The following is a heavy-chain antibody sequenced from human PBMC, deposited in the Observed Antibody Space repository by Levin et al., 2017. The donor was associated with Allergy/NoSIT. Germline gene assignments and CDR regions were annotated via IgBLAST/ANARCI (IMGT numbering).Heavy chain of an antibody. J-gene: IGHJ4*02. CDR3: ARLDIGIQLWLIDY. CDR1: GGSISSSSYY. CDR2: IYYSGST. V-gene: IGHV4-39*01. Sequence: SETLSLTCTVSGGSISSSSYYWGWIRQPPGKGLEWIGSIYYSGSTYYNPSLKSRVTISVDTSKNQFSLKLSSVTAADTAVYYCARLDIGIQLWLIDYWGQGTLVTVSS. D-gene: IGHD5-18*01.